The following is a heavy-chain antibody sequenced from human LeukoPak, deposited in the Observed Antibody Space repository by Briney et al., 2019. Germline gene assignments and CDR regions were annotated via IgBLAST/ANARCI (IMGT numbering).Heavy chain of an antibody. Sequence: GGSLRLSCAASGFTFDDYAMHWVRQAPGKGLEWVSGISWNSGSIGYADSVKGRFTISRDNAKNSLYLQMNSLRAKDTALYYCAKDMGQQLPYYYGMDVWGQGTTVTVSS. CDR2: ISWNSGSI. CDR1: GFTFDDYA. CDR3: AKDMGQQLPYYYGMDV. D-gene: IGHD6-13*01. V-gene: IGHV3-9*01. J-gene: IGHJ6*02.